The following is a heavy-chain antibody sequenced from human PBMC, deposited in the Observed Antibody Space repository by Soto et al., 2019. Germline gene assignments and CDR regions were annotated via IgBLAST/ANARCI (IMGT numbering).Heavy chain of an antibody. Sequence: LXLSCAAAGVIFSKYSMNWVLHAPGKGLEWLSYINSDSSTIYYADSVKGRITVSRDNAKNSLSLQMDSLREEDTSVYYCARVGGSYSTGFDAWGQGALVTVSS. D-gene: IGHD1-26*01. CDR3: ARVGGSYSTGFDA. CDR1: GVIFSKYS. J-gene: IGHJ5*02. V-gene: IGHV3-48*02. CDR2: INSDSSTI.